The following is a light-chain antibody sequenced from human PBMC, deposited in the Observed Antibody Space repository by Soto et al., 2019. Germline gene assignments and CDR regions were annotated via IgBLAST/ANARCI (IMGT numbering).Light chain of an antibody. CDR1: QSVSTNF. V-gene: IGKV3-20*01. Sequence: EIVLTQSPGTLSLSPGEGATLSCRASQSVSTNFFAWYQQKPGQAPRLLIYGASTRATGIPDRFSGSGSGTDFTLTISRLEPEDFAVYYCHQYGRTSCTFGQGTKVEIK. J-gene: IGKJ1*01. CDR2: GAS. CDR3: HQYGRTSCT.